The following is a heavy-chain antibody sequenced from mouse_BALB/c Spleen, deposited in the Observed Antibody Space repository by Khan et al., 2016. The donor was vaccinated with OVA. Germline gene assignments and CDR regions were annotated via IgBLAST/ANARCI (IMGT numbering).Heavy chain of an antibody. V-gene: IGHV9-3-1*01. Sequence: QIQLVQSGPELKKPGETVKISCKASGYTFTNYGMNWVKQAPGKGLKWMGWINTYTGEPTYADDFKGRFAFSLETSASTAYLQINNLKNEDTATYFCARVGYNGTMDYWGQGTSVTDSS. D-gene: IGHD2-14*01. CDR1: GYTFTNYG. J-gene: IGHJ4*01. CDR3: ARVGYNGTMDY. CDR2: INTYTGEP.